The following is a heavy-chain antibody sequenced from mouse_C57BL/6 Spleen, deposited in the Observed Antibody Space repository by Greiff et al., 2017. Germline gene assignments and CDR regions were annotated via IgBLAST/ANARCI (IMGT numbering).Heavy chain of an antibody. V-gene: IGHV1-50*01. CDR3: ASGYGSSYRYFDV. CDR2: IAPSDSYT. Sequence: QVQLQQPGAELVKPGASVKLSCKASGYTFTSYWMQWVKQRPGQGLEWIGEIAPSDSYTHYNQKFKGKATLTVDTSSSTAYMQLSSLTSEDSAVYYCASGYGSSYRYFDVWGTGTTVTVSS. D-gene: IGHD1-1*01. CDR1: GYTFTSYW. J-gene: IGHJ1*03.